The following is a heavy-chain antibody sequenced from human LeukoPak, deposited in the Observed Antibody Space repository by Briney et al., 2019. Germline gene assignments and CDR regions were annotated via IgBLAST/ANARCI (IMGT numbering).Heavy chain of an antibody. D-gene: IGHD2-15*01. J-gene: IGHJ4*02. Sequence: PSETLSLTCTVSGGSISSSSYYWGWIRQPPGKGLEWIGSIYYSGSTYYNPSLKSRVTISVDTSKNQFSLKLSSVTAADTAVYYCARDVGRYCSGGSCYPFDYWGQGTLVTVSS. CDR3: ARDVGRYCSGGSCYPFDY. V-gene: IGHV4-39*07. CDR2: IYYSGST. CDR1: GGSISSSSYY.